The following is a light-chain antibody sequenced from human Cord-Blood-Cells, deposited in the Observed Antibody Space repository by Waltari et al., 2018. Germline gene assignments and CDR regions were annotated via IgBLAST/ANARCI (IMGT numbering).Light chain of an antibody. CDR3: QQYINWPRT. J-gene: IGKJ1*01. Sequence: EIVMTQSPATLSVSPRERATLACRARQNVSSNSAWYQQKPGQAPRLLSYGASTRATDIPARFSGSGSETEFTLTISILQSEDFAVYYCQQYINWPRTCGQGTKGESK. CDR2: GAS. V-gene: IGKV3-15*01. CDR1: QNVSSN.